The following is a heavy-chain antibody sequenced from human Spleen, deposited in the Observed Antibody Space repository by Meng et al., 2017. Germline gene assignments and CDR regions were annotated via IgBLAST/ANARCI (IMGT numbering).Heavy chain of an antibody. J-gene: IGHJ4*02. CDR1: GGSFSGYY. D-gene: IGHD3-3*01. CDR3: ASGYQLLAIFGVVPYYFDS. CDR2: INHSGST. V-gene: IGHV4-34*01. Sequence: QVHLQQWGAGLLKPSETLSLPCAVYGGSFSGYYWSWIRQPPGKGLEWIGEINHSGSTNYNPSLKSRVTISVDTSKNQFSLKLSSMTAADTAVYYCASGYQLLAIFGVVPYYFDSWGQGTLVTVSS.